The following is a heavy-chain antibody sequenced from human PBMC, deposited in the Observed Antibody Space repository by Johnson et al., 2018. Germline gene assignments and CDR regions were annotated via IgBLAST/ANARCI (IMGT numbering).Heavy chain of an antibody. J-gene: IGHJ5*02. V-gene: IGHV3-23*04. CDR1: GFTFRSYA. Sequence: VQLVESGGGLVQPGGSLRLSCAASGFTFRSYAMSWVRQAPGKGLEWVSTVSYSGSGTYYADPVKGRFTISRDNSTNTLYLQMNSLRAEDTAVYYCAKLQGWFDPWGQGTPVTVSS. CDR2: VSYSGSGT. CDR3: AKLQGWFDP.